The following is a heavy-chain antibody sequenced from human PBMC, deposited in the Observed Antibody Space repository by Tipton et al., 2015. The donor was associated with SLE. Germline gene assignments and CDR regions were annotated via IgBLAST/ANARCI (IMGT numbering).Heavy chain of an antibody. CDR3: ARSGSITGTGDDAFDI. D-gene: IGHD1-20*01. J-gene: IGHJ3*02. CDR2: IYYSGST. CDR1: GDSMSSYY. Sequence: TLSLTCTVSGDSMSSYYWSWICQPPGKGLEWIGYIYYSGSTNYNPSLKSRVTISIDTSKNQFSLKLTSVTAADTAVYYCARSGSITGTGDDAFDIWGQGTMVTVSS. V-gene: IGHV4-59*01.